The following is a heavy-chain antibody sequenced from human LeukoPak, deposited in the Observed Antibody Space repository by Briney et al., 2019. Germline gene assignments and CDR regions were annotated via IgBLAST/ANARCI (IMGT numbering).Heavy chain of an antibody. CDR1: GGSISSGGYY. Sequence: PSETLSLTCTVSGGSISSGGYYWSWIRQPPGKGLEWIGYIYHSGSTYYNPSLKSRVTISVDRSKNQFSLKLSSVTAADTAVYYCARGVAAAWGNFDYWGQGTLVTVSS. J-gene: IGHJ4*02. V-gene: IGHV4-30-2*01. CDR2: IYHSGST. CDR3: ARGVAAAWGNFDY. D-gene: IGHD6-13*01.